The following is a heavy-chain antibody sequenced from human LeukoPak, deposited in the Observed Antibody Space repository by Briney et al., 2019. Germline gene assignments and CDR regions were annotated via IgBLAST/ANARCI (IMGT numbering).Heavy chain of an antibody. CDR2: IRQDGSVK. CDR3: LVTTSSRGFDY. CDR1: GFTFSSYW. D-gene: IGHD1/OR15-1a*01. Sequence: PGGSLRLSCAASGFTFSSYWMSWVRQAPGKGLEWVANIRQDGSVKNYVDSVKGRFTISRDNTKNSVYLQMSSLRAEDTAVYYCLVTTSSRGFDYWGQGTLVTVSS. J-gene: IGHJ4*02. V-gene: IGHV3-7*01.